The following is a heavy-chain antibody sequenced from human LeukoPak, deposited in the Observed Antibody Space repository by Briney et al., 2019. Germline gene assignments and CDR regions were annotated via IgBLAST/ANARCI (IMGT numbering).Heavy chain of an antibody. Sequence: GGSLRLSCAASEFNFSTCGMHWVRQAPGRGLEWVAVISYDGSKKYYADSVKGRFTISRDNSKNTLYLQMNSLRPEDTAVYYCAKQLDASGYYFDYWGQGTLVTVSS. CDR2: ISYDGSKK. D-gene: IGHD6-6*01. CDR3: AKQLDASGYYFDY. CDR1: EFNFSTCG. J-gene: IGHJ4*02. V-gene: IGHV3-30*18.